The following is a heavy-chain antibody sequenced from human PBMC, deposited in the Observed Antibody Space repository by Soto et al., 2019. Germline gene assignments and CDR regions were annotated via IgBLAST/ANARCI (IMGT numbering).Heavy chain of an antibody. CDR2: IFDSEST. Sequence: PSQSLSLTCVLTPGSASRGGYSCNWIRQPPGKALEWIGFIFDSESTFYNPSLKSRVTMSVERSKNQFSLRLTSVTAADTAVYYCARKRRYCSGGTCSDGLDVWGPGTTVTVSS. CDR3: ARKRRYCSGGTCSDGLDV. J-gene: IGHJ6*02. V-gene: IGHV4-30-2*01. CDR1: PGSASRGGYS. D-gene: IGHD2-15*01.